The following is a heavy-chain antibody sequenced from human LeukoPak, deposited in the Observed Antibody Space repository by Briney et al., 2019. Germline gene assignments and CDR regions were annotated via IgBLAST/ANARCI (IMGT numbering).Heavy chain of an antibody. Sequence: GGSLRLSCAASGFTFSTYGMHWVRQAPGKGLEWVAIISYDGSNEYYADSVKGRFTISRDNSKNTLYLQMNSLRPEDAAVYYCAKAGMAHYFDYWGQGTLVTVSS. CDR1: GFTFSTYG. D-gene: IGHD3-10*01. CDR3: AKAGMAHYFDY. CDR2: ISYDGSNE. J-gene: IGHJ4*02. V-gene: IGHV3-30*18.